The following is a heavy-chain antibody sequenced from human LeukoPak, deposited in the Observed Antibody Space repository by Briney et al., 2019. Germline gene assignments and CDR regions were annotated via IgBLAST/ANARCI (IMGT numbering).Heavy chain of an antibody. CDR2: INPNSGGT. CDR1: GYTFTGHY. J-gene: IGHJ5*02. V-gene: IGHV1-2*02. D-gene: IGHD2-2*01. CDR3: ARGWSSTSCYGWFDP. Sequence: ASAKVSCKASGYTFTGHYMRWVRQAPGQGPEWMGWINPNSGGTNYAQNLQGRVTTTRDTSISTAYMELSRLRSDDTAVYYGARGWSSTSCYGWFDPWGQGTLVTVSS.